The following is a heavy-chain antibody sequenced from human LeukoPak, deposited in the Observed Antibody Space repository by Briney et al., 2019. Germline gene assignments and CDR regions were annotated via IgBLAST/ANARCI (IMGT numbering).Heavy chain of an antibody. CDR1: GGSFSGYY. J-gene: IGHJ6*03. D-gene: IGHD3-22*01. CDR3: ARLSPPPYYYDSSGYYNYYYYYMDV. V-gene: IGHV4-34*01. Sequence: KPSETLSLTCAVYGGSFSGYYWSWIRQPPGKGLEWIGSIYHSGSTYYNPSLKSRVTISVDTSKNQFSLKLSSVTAADTAVYYCARLSPPPYYYDSSGYYNYYYYYMDVWGKGTTVTVSS. CDR2: IYHSGST.